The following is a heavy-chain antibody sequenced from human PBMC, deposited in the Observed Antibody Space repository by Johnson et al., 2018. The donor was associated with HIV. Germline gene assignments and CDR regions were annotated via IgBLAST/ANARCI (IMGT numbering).Heavy chain of an antibody. V-gene: IGHV3-30-3*01. CDR1: GFTFSSFA. J-gene: IGHJ3*02. CDR2: ISYVGTNK. Sequence: VQLVESGGGVVQPGRSLRLSCAASGFTFSSFAMHWVRQAPGKGLEWVAVISYVGTNKYYADSVRGRFTISRDNAKNSLFMQMNSLRAEDTAVYYCAKETHYITPNDWDAFDIWGQGTMVTVSS. CDR3: AKETHYITPNDWDAFDI. D-gene: IGHD3-9*01.